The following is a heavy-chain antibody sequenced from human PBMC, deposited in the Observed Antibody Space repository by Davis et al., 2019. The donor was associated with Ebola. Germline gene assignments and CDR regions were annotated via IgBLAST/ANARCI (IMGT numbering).Heavy chain of an antibody. J-gene: IGHJ4*02. CDR2: ISGSGGST. CDR1: GFTVSSNY. Sequence: PGGSLRLSCAVSGFTVSSNYMSWVRQAPGKGLEWVSAISGSGGSTYYADSVKGRFTISRDNSKNTLYLQMNSLRAEDTAVYYCARDPELRFYDSSGYCFDYWGQGTLVTVSS. V-gene: IGHV3-23*01. D-gene: IGHD3-22*01. CDR3: ARDPELRFYDSSGYCFDY.